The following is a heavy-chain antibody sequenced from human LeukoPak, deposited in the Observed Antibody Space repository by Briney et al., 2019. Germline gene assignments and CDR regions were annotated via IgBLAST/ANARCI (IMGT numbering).Heavy chain of an antibody. V-gene: IGHV3-30*04. CDR3: ARGVRIAVAGNIDY. CDR2: ISYDGPNK. J-gene: IGHJ4*02. Sequence: GGSLRLSCAASGFTFSNYAMHWVRRAPGKGLEWVAVISYDGPNKNYADSVKGRFTISRDNSKNTLYLQMNSLRAEDTAVYYCARGVRIAVAGNIDYWGQGTLVTVSS. CDR1: GFTFSNYA. D-gene: IGHD6-19*01.